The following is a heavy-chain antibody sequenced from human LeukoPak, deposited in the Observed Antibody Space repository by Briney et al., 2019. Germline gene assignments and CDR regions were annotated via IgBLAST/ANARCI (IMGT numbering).Heavy chain of an antibody. D-gene: IGHD6-13*01. CDR2: ISYDGSNK. CDR3: ARGGIAAARDYFDY. CDR1: GFTFSSYA. V-gene: IGHV3-30*04. Sequence: GGSLTLSCPASGFTFSSYAMHWVRQAPGKGLEWVAVISYDGSNKYYADSVKGRFTISRDNSKNTLYLQMNSLRAEDTAVYYCARGGIAAARDYFDYWGQGTLVTVSS. J-gene: IGHJ4*02.